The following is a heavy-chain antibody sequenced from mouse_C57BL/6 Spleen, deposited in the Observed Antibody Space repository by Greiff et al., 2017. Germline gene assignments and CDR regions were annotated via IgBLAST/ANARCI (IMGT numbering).Heavy chain of an antibody. Sequence: VQLQQSGAELAKPGASVKLSCKASGYTFTSYWMHWVKQRPGQGLEWIGYINPSSGYTKYNQKFKDKATLTADKSSIPAYVQLSSLTYEDSAVYYCAKSGTGAMYDWGQGTSVTVSS. CDR2: INPSSGYT. D-gene: IGHD4-1*01. V-gene: IGHV1-7*01. CDR3: AKSGTGAMYD. J-gene: IGHJ4*01. CDR1: GYTFTSYW.